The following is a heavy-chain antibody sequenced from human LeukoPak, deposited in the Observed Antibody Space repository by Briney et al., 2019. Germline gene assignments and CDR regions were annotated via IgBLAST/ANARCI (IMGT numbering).Heavy chain of an antibody. V-gene: IGHV4-4*07. CDR3: TTEGPLIWRPPHFDS. CDR2: IYRSGIT. D-gene: IGHD3-10*01. J-gene: IGHJ4*02. CDR1: GGSISSYY. Sequence: SETLPLTCTVSGGSISSYYWAWIRQPAGKGLEWIGRIYRSGITNYNPSLRSRVTMSLDTAKNQFSLKLSSVTAADTAVYYCTTEGPLIWRPPHFDSWGQGTLVTVSS.